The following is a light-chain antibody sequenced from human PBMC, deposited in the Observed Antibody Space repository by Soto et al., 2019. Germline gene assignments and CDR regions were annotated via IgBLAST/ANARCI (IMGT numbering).Light chain of an antibody. V-gene: IGLV2-23*01. CDR1: SSDVGSYNL. CDR2: EGM. CDR3: YSYEPATANVV. Sequence: QSALTQPASVSGSPGQSITISCTGTSSDVGSYNLFSWYQHHPGKAPKLIIYEGMKRPSGVSDRFSGSKSGNTASLTISGLQAEDEADYYCYSYEPATANVVFGGGTKVTVL. J-gene: IGLJ2*01.